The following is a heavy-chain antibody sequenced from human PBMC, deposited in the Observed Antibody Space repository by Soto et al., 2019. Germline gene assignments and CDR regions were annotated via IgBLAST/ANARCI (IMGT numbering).Heavy chain of an antibody. V-gene: IGHV3-74*01. Sequence: PGGSLRLSCAASGFTFSSYWMHWVRQAPGKGLVWVSRINSDGSSTSYADSVKGRFTISRDNAKNTLYLQMNSLRAEDTAVYYCARYSGSYSTFDYWGQRTLVTVSS. J-gene: IGHJ4*02. CDR2: INSDGSST. CDR3: ARYSGSYSTFDY. D-gene: IGHD1-26*01. CDR1: GFTFSSYW.